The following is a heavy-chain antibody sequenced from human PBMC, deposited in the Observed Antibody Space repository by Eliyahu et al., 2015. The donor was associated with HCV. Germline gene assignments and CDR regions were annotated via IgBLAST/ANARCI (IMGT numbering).Heavy chain of an antibody. V-gene: IGHV3-7*01. CDR3: ARDYGGAMDV. CDR2: IKEDGSEH. Sequence: EVQLVESGGGLVQPGGSXXXSCAASGFTFSNYWISWVRQAPGKGLEWVATIKEDGSEHYYVDSVKGRFTISRDNAKNSLYLQMNSLRAEDTAVYYCARDYGGAMDVWGQGITVTVSS. J-gene: IGHJ6*02. D-gene: IGHD4/OR15-4a*01. CDR1: GFTFSNYW.